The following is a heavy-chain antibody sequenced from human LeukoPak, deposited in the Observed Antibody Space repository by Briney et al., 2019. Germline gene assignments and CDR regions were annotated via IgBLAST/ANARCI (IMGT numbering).Heavy chain of an antibody. D-gene: IGHD3-22*01. V-gene: IGHV3-7*04. CDR1: GFTFSSYW. J-gene: IGHJ4*02. CDR2: IKQDGSDK. CDR3: SSDYYESRSSPYFDA. Sequence: GGSLRLSCAASGFTFSSYWMSWVRQAPGKGLEWVANIKQDGSDKYYVDSLKGRFTISRDNAKNSLYLQMNSLRAEDTGVYYLSSDYYESRSSPYFDAWVQGTLVTVSS.